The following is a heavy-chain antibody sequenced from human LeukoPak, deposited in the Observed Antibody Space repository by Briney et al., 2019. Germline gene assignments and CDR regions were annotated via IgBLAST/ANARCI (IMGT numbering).Heavy chain of an antibody. CDR3: ARDGYRITIFGVVPSTNWFDP. CDR1: GFTFSSYG. CDR2: IWYDGSNK. D-gene: IGHD3-3*01. V-gene: IGHV3-33*01. J-gene: IGHJ5*02. Sequence: PGGSLRLSCAASGFTFSSYGMHWVRQAPGKGLEWVAVIWYDGSNKYYADSVKGRFTISRDNSKNTLYLQMNSLRAEDTAVYYCARDGYRITIFGVVPSTNWFDPWGQGTLVTVSS.